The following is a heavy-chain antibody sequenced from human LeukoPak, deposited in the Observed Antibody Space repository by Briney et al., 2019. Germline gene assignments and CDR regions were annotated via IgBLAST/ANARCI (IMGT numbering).Heavy chain of an antibody. CDR2: INHSGSN. V-gene: IGHV4-34*01. Sequence: SETLSLTCAVYGGSFSSYYWYWIRQPPGKGLEWIGEINHSGSNNYNPYLTSQGAITVDTSKNQYHLKLSYVTAADTDVYYCARGRWEVCVAFDIWGQGTMVTVSS. CDR3: ARGRWEVCVAFDI. J-gene: IGHJ3*02. CDR1: GGSFSSYY. D-gene: IGHD3-16*01.